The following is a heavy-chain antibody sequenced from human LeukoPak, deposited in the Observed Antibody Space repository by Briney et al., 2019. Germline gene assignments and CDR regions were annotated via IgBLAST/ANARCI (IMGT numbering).Heavy chain of an antibody. D-gene: IGHD3-10*01. V-gene: IGHV1-2*02. CDR2: INPNSGGT. Sequence: PGRSLRLSCAASGYTFTGYYMHWVRQAPGQGLEWMGWINPNSGGTNYAQKFQGRVTMTRDTSISTAYMELSRLRSDDTAVYYCARDLGGFGELSGYYYYYGMDVWGQGTTVTVSS. J-gene: IGHJ6*02. CDR3: ARDLGGFGELSGYYYYYGMDV. CDR1: GYTFTGYY.